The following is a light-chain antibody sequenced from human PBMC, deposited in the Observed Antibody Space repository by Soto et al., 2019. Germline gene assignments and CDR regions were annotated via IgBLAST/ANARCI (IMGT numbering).Light chain of an antibody. CDR2: GAS. J-gene: IGKJ1*01. CDR3: QQYSSSPWT. CDR1: QSISSNF. V-gene: IGKV3-20*01. Sequence: EIVLTQSPGTLSLSPGERATLSCRASQSISSNFLGWYQQKPGQAPRLLIYGASSRATGIPDRFSGSGSGTDFTLTISRLEAEDFAVYYCQQYSSSPWTFGQGTKVEIK.